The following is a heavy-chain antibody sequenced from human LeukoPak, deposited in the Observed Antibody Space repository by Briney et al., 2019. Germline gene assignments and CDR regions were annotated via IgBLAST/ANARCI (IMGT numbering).Heavy chain of an antibody. Sequence: SGGSLRLSCAVSGFIFSGQGIHWVRRTPGKGLEWVAVISYDGRNKNYADSVKGRFTISSDKSKYTFYLQMNSLRAEDTAVYYCTRGYSGYDYAFDIWGQGTMVTVSS. CDR3: TRGYSGYDYAFDI. J-gene: IGHJ3*02. CDR2: ISYDGRNK. D-gene: IGHD5-12*01. CDR1: GFIFSGQG. V-gene: IGHV3-30*03.